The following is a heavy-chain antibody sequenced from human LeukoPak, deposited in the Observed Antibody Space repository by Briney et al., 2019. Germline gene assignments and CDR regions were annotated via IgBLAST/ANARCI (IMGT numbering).Heavy chain of an antibody. CDR1: GFNFSNYA. CDR2: ISGSGGSP. V-gene: IGHV3-23*01. D-gene: IGHD3-22*01. Sequence: PGGSLRLSCAASGFNFSNYALSWVRQAPGRGLELVSAISGSGGSPYYADSVKGRLTISRDNSKNTLYLQMNSLRAADTAVYYCAINIYDRSGYCYVDWGQGTLVTVSS. CDR3: AINIYDRSGYCYVD. J-gene: IGHJ4*02.